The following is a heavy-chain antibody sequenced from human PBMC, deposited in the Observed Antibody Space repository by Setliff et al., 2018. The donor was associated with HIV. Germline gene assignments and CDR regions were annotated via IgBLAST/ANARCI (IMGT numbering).Heavy chain of an antibody. D-gene: IGHD3-10*01. Sequence: GGSLRLSCAASGFTFSSYGMHWVRQAPGKGLEWVSAIVGSGGSTYYADSVKGRFTISRDNSKNTLYLQMNSLRAEDTAVYYCAKDRWDSGGYYYYGMDVWGQGTTVTVSS. CDR3: AKDRWDSGGYYYYGMDV. CDR2: IVGSGGST. CDR1: GFTFSSYG. V-gene: IGHV3-23*01. J-gene: IGHJ6*02.